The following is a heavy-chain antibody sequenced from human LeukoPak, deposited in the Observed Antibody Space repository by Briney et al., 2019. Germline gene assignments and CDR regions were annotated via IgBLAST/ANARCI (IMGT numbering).Heavy chain of an antibody. J-gene: IGHJ5*01. Sequence: GGSLRLSCVASGFTFNIYSMSWVRQAPGKGLEWVSSITSSGDATFYADSVKDRFTISRDNSRSTLYLQMSRLRVEDTAVYYCAKDRPNYHESNGHYYRLNGDSWGQGTLVTVSS. D-gene: IGHD3-22*01. V-gene: IGHV3-23*01. CDR1: GFTFNIYS. CDR2: ITSSGDAT. CDR3: AKDRPNYHESNGHYYRLNGDS.